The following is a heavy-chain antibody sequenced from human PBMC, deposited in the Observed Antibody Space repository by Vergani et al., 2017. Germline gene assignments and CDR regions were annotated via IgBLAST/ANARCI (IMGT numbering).Heavy chain of an antibody. V-gene: IGHV4-39*07. CDR1: GGSISSSSYY. CDR2: IYYSGST. Sequence: QLQLQESGPGLVKPSETLSLTCTVSGGSISSSSYYWGWIRQPPGKGLEWIGSIYYSGSTNYNPSLKSRVTISVDTSKNQFSLKLSSVTAADTAVYYCARDRKAGAFDIWGQGTMVTVSS. J-gene: IGHJ3*02. CDR3: ARDRKAGAFDI. D-gene: IGHD6-25*01.